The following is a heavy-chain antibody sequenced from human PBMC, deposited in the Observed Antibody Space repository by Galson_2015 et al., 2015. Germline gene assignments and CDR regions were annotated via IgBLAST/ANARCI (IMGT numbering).Heavy chain of an antibody. CDR2: IKYDGSQT. Sequence: SLRLSCAASGFTFRNYWMVWVRQTPEKGLQWVAKIKYDGSQTFYVDSVKGRFTISRDNAGNSLDLQMNSLRADDTAVYYCARDANRGGEFDYWGQGALVTVSS. J-gene: IGHJ4*02. V-gene: IGHV3-7*03. CDR3: ARDANRGGEFDY. CDR1: GFTFRNYW. D-gene: IGHD1-14*01.